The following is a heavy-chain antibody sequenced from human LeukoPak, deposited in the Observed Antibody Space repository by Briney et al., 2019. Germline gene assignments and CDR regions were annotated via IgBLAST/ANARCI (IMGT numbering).Heavy chain of an antibody. D-gene: IGHD5-18*01. CDR1: GFTFSGYS. Sequence: GGSLRLSCAASGFTFSGYSMNWVRQAPGKGLEWVSYISSSSSTIYYADSVKGRFTISRDNAKNSLYLQMNSLRAEDTAVYYCARDPTGGYSYGWGYYYYGMDVWGQGTTVTVSS. J-gene: IGHJ6*02. V-gene: IGHV3-48*01. CDR3: ARDPTGGYSYGWGYYYYGMDV. CDR2: ISSSSSTI.